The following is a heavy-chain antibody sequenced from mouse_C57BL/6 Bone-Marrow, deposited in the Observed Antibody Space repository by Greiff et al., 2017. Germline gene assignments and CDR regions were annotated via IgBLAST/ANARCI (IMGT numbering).Heavy chain of an antibody. CDR3: AREGVYGSSCGYFDV. V-gene: IGHV14-3*01. CDR2: IDPANGNT. Sequence: VQLQQPVAELVRPGASVKLSCTASGFNIKNTYMHWVKQRPEQGLEWIGRIDPANGNTKYAPKFQGKATITADTSSNTAYQQLSSLTSEDTAIYYGAREGVYGSSCGYFDVWGTGTTVTVSS. CDR1: GFNIKNTY. D-gene: IGHD1-1*01. J-gene: IGHJ1*03.